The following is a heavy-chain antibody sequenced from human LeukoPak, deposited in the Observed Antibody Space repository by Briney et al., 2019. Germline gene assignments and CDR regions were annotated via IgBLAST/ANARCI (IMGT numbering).Heavy chain of an antibody. Sequence: SETLSLPCTVSGGSISSHYWTWIRQPAGKGLEWIGRIHTSGSTNYNPSLKSRVTISVDTSKNQFSLKLSSVTAADTAVYYCARYYDILTGYYNLAFDYWGQGTLVTVSS. CDR3: ARYYDILTGYYNLAFDY. CDR2: IHTSGST. J-gene: IGHJ4*02. V-gene: IGHV4-4*07. CDR1: GGSISSHY. D-gene: IGHD3-9*01.